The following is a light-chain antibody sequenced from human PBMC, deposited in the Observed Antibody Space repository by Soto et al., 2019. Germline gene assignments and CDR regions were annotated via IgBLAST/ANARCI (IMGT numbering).Light chain of an antibody. CDR1: SSNSGSNY. J-gene: IGLJ1*01. CDR2: RNN. Sequence: SGLTQPPSASGTPGRRVTTSRSGSSSNSGSNYVYWYQQLPGTAPKLLIYRNNQRPSGVPDRFSGSKSGTSASLAISGLRSEDEADYYCAAWDDSLSPEVFGTGTKVTVL. V-gene: IGLV1-47*01. CDR3: AAWDDSLSPEV.